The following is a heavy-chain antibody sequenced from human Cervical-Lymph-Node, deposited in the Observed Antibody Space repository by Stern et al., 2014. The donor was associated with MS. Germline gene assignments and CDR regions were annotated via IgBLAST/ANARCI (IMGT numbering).Heavy chain of an antibody. CDR3: ARGYYGRGDN. CDR1: GDSISSGSYY. CDR2: IYTTGST. D-gene: IGHD3-3*01. V-gene: IGHV4-61*02. J-gene: IGHJ4*02. Sequence: QVQLQESGPGLVKPSQTLSLTCTVSGDSISSGSYYWSWIRQPAGTGLEWIGRIYTTGSTHYNPSLKSRVSMSVDPSKTQFSLKLPSVTAADTAVYYCARGYYGRGDNWGQGTLVTVSS.